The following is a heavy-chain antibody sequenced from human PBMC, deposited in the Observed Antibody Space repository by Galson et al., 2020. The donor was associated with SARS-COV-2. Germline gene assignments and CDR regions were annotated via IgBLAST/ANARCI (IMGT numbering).Heavy chain of an antibody. CDR3: ARDGQTSSGWAFDY. CDR1: AFTFSSHA. CDR2: ISFVGSDK. J-gene: IGHJ4*02. V-gene: IGHV3-30*03. Sequence: GGSLRLPCAASAFTFSSHAMHWVRQAPGQGLEWVAPISFVGSDKSYGESVKGRFTIARDSSKNTGYLQMTNLRADDTAVYYCARDGQTSSGWAFDYWGQGTLVTVSS. D-gene: IGHD6-19*01.